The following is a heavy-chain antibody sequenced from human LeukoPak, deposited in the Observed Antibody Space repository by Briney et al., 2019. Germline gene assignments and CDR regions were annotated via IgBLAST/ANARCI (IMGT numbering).Heavy chain of an antibody. CDR1: GFTFSSYA. V-gene: IGHV3-23*01. D-gene: IGHD3-9*01. J-gene: IGHJ4*02. CDR2: ISGSGGST. CDR3: AKGTPFDWLFYVDS. Sequence: GGSLRLSCAASGFTFSSYAMSWVRQAPGKGLEWVPAISGSGGSTYYADSVKGRFTISRDNSKNTLYLQMNSLRAEDTAVYYCAKGTPFDWLFYVDSWGQGTLVTVSS.